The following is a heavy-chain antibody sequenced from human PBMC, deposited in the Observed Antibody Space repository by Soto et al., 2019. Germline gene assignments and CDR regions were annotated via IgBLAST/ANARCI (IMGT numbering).Heavy chain of an antibody. CDR2: IKSKSDGGTI. D-gene: IGHD3-10*01. Sequence: EVQLVESGGGLVKPGGSLRLSCAASGFILSNAWMNWVRQAPGKGLEWVGRIKSKSDGGTIDYAAPVKGRFAISRDDSTNTLSLEMISLRTEDTAVYYCTTGWTNAGWYGAFEYWGQGTLVTVSS. V-gene: IGHV3-15*07. CDR3: TTGWTNAGWYGAFEY. CDR1: GFILSNAW. J-gene: IGHJ4*02.